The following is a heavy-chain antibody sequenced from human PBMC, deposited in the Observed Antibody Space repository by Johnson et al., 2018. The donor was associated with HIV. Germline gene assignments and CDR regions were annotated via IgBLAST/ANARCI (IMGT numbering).Heavy chain of an antibody. D-gene: IGHD3-10*01. J-gene: IGHJ3*02. Sequence: VQLVESGGGLVQPGGSLRLSCAASGFTFSSYDMHWVRQATGKGLEWVSGINWNGGSTGYADSVKGRFTISRDNAKNSLYLQMNSLRAEDTALYYCARDSRIGTMVLLSDAFDIWGQGTMVTVSS. V-gene: IGHV3-20*04. CDR2: INWNGGST. CDR3: ARDSRIGTMVLLSDAFDI. CDR1: GFTFSSYD.